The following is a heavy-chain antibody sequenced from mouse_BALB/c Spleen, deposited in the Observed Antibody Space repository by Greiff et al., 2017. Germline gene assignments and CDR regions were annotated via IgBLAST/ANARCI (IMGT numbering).Heavy chain of an antibody. D-gene: IGHD2-1*01. CDR2: IWAGGST. CDR1: GFSLTSYG. Sequence: QVQLQQSGPGLVAPSQSLSITCTVSGFSLTSYGVHWVRQPPGKGLEWLGVIWAGGSTNYNSALMSRLSISKDNSKSQVFLKMNSLQTDDTAMYYCARDKGIYYGNYRPMDYWSQGTSVTVSS. J-gene: IGHJ4*01. CDR3: ARDKGIYYGNYRPMDY. V-gene: IGHV2-9*02.